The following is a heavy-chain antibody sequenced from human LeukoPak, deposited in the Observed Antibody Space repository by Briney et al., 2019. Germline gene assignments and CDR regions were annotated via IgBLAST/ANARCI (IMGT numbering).Heavy chain of an antibody. Sequence: GASVKGSCKASGYTFTGYYMHWVRQAPGQGLEWMGWINPNSGGTNYAQKFQGRVTMTRDTSISTAYMELSRLRSDDTAVYYCAREMDTAMDQAIYWGQGTLVTVSS. CDR3: AREMDTAMDQAIY. D-gene: IGHD5-18*01. V-gene: IGHV1-2*02. J-gene: IGHJ4*02. CDR2: INPNSGGT. CDR1: GYTFTGYY.